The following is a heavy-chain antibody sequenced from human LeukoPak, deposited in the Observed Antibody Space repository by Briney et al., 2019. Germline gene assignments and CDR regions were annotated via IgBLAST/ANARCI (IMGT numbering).Heavy chain of an antibody. J-gene: IGHJ5*02. D-gene: IGHD7-27*01. V-gene: IGHV2-70*11. CDR3: ARLTLTGETLGWFDP. CDR1: GFSLSTSGMC. Sequence: SGPALVKPTLTLTLTCTFSGFSLSTSGMCVSWIRQPPGKALEWLARIDWDDDKYYSTSLKTRLTISKDTSKNQVVLTMTNMDPVDTATYYCARLTLTGETLGWFDPWGQGTLVTVSS. CDR2: IDWDDDK.